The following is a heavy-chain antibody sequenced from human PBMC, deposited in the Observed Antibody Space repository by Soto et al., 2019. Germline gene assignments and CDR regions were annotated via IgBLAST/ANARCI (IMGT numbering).Heavy chain of an antibody. V-gene: IGHV3-30-3*01. CDR3: AREEFEAGRAHFGC. CDR1: GFTFSTSA. J-gene: IGHJ4*02. Sequence: QVQVVESGGGVVQPGGSLRLSCAASGFTFSTSAMHWVRQAPGKGLEWMAMISYGGNNKYYADSVKGRFTISRDISESTLYLQMNSLRTEDTAVYYCAREEFEAGRAHFGCWGQGTVVFVSS. D-gene: IGHD6-13*01. CDR2: ISYGGNNK.